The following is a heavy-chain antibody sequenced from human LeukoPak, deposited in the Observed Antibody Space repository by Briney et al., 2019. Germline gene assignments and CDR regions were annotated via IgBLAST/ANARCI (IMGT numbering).Heavy chain of an antibody. V-gene: IGHV3-33*01. CDR3: ARGQGLQLKSGSDY. CDR2: IWYDGSNK. D-gene: IGHD5-24*01. Sequence: PGGSLRLSCAASGFTFSTYGMHWVRQAPGKGLEWVAVIWYDGSNKYYADSVKGRFTISRDNAKNSLFLQMNSPRAEDTAVYYCARGQGLQLKSGSDYWGQGTLVTVSS. CDR1: GFTFSTYG. J-gene: IGHJ4*02.